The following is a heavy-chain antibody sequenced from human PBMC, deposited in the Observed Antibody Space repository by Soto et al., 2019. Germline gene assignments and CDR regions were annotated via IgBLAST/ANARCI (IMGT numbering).Heavy chain of an antibody. D-gene: IGHD3-3*01. CDR3: AKDQTYYDFWSGYNHYYYGMDV. CDR1: GFTFSSYG. J-gene: IGHJ6*02. Sequence: QVQLVESGGGVVQPGRSLRLSCAASGFTFSSYGMHWVRQAPGKGLEWVAVISYDGSNKYYADSVKGRFTISRDNSKNPLYLQMTSLRAEDTAVYYCAKDQTYYDFWSGYNHYYYGMDVWGQGTTVTVSS. CDR2: ISYDGSNK. V-gene: IGHV3-30*18.